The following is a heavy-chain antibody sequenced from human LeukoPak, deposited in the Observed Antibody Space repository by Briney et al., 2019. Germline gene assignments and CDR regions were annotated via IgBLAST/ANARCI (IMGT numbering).Heavy chain of an antibody. CDR2: IIPIFGTA. D-gene: IGHD2-21*02. CDR3: ARELIDWGGDCFLDY. V-gene: IGHV1-69*13. J-gene: IGHJ4*02. Sequence: GASVKLSCKASGGTFSSYAISWVRQPPGPGLEWMGGIIPIFGTANYAQKFQGRVKITADESTSTAYMELSSLRSEDTAVYYCARELIDWGGDCFLDYWGQGTLVTVPS. CDR1: GGTFSSYA.